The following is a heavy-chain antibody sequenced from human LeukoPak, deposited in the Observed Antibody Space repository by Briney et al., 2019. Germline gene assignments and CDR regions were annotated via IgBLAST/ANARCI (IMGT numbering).Heavy chain of an antibody. D-gene: IGHD1-26*01. CDR2: ISGSGGST. J-gene: IGHJ3*02. Sequence: GGSLRLSCAASGFTFSSYAMSWVRQAPGKGLEWVSAISGSGGSTYYADSVKGRFTISRDNAKNSLYLQMNSLRADDTAVYHCARQETSSYNGAFDIWGQGTMVTVSS. V-gene: IGHV3-23*01. CDR1: GFTFSSYA. CDR3: ARQETSSYNGAFDI.